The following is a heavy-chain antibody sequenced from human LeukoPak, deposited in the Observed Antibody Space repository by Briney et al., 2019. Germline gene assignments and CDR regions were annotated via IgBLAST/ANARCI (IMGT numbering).Heavy chain of an antibody. V-gene: IGHV4-59*01. CDR3: ATYSSGYYYVAY. CDR2: IYYSGRT. Sequence: SETLSLTCTVSGGSISSYYWSWIRQPPGKGLEWIGYIYYSGRTNYNPSLKSRVTISVDTSKNQFSLKLSSVTAADTAVYYCATYSSGYYYVAYWGQGTLVTVSS. D-gene: IGHD3-22*01. CDR1: GGSISSYY. J-gene: IGHJ4*02.